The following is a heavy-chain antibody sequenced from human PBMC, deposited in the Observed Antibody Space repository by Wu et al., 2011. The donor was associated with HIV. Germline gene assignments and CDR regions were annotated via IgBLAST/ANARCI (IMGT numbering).Heavy chain of an antibody. CDR2: INPSGDNT. CDR3: AREEAGGNVDY. Sequence: QVQLVQSGAEVKKPGSSVKVSCKASGATFSSYAISWVRQAPGQGLEWMGIINPSGDNTFYAQKFQGRVTMTRDTSTSTVYMELSSLRSEDTAVYYCAREEAGGNVDYWGQGTLVTVSS. V-gene: IGHV1-46*01. D-gene: IGHD3-16*01. J-gene: IGHJ4*02. CDR1: GATFSSYA.